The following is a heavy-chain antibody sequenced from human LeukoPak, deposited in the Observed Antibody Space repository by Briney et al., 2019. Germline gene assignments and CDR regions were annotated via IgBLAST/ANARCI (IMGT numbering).Heavy chain of an antibody. CDR3: ARAGPSSTSCCYWFDP. CDR2: ISTNTNYI. D-gene: IGHD2-2*01. Sequence: GGSLRLSCAASGFTFSSYSMTWVRQAPGRGLEWVSSISTNTNYIYYADSVKGRFTISRDNAKNSLYLQMNSVRAEDTAVYYCARAGPSSTSCCYWFDPWGQGTLVIVSS. CDR1: GFTFSSYS. V-gene: IGHV3-21*01. J-gene: IGHJ5*02.